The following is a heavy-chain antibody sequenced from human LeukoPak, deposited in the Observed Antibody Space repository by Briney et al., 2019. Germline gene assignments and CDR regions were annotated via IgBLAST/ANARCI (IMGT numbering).Heavy chain of an antibody. V-gene: IGHV3-48*03. CDR3: ARVDYPGAFDI. CDR2: ISSSGSTI. D-gene: IGHD3/OR15-3a*01. Sequence: GGSLRLSCAASGFTFSSYEMNWVRQAPGKGLEWVSYISSSGSTIYYADSVKGRFTISRDNAKNSLYLQMNSLRAEDTAVYHCARVDYPGAFDIWGQGTMVTVSS. J-gene: IGHJ3*02. CDR1: GFTFSSYE.